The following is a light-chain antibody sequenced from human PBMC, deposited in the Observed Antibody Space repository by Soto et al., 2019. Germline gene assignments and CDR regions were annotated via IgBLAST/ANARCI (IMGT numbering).Light chain of an antibody. CDR3: ETWDSKTRV. J-gene: IGLJ3*02. CDR1: SGPSSYI. CDR2: LEGSGSY. Sequence: QPVLTQSSSASASLGSSVKLTCTLNSGPSSYIIAWHQQQPGKAPRYLMKLEGSGSYKKGSGVPDRCPGSCYGAERYLTISNLPFEDEADDYCETWDSKTRVFGGGTKVTVL. V-gene: IGLV4-60*02.